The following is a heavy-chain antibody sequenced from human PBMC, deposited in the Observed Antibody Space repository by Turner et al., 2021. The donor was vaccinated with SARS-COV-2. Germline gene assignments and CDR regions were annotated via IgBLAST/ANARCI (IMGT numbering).Heavy chain of an antibody. D-gene: IGHD2-21*01. CDR3: AKHIGNFARGYFDP. CDR2: IWYDGSNK. V-gene: IGHV3-33*06. J-gene: IGHJ4*02. CDR1: GSASSSYG. Sequence: QVQLVVSGGGVAQPRRSLRLSCAPSGSASSSYGMHWVRQTPGKGLEWVAVIWYDGSNKYYADSVKGRFTISRDNTKNTLYLQMNGLRAEDTALYYCAKHIGNFARGYFDPWGQGTLVTVSS.